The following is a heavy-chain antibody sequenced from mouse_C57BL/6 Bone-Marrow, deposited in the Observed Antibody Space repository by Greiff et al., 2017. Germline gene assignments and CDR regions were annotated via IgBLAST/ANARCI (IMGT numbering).Heavy chain of an antibody. V-gene: IGHV5-12*01. Sequence: EVKLVESGGGLVQPGGSLKLSCAASGFTFSDYYMYWVRQTPEKRLEWVAYISNGGGSTYYPDTVKGRFTIARDNATNTLYLQISRLKSEDTAMYYSSRLGYDWYFDVWGTGTTVTVSS. CDR1: GFTFSDYY. CDR3: SRLGYDWYFDV. CDR2: ISNGGGST. D-gene: IGHD2-14*01. J-gene: IGHJ1*03.